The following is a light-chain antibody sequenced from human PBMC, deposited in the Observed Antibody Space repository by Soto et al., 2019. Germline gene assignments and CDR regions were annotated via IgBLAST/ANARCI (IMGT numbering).Light chain of an antibody. Sequence: QSALPQPASVSGSPVQSITISCTGTSSDFGGYNYVSWYQQHPVKAPKLMIYDVTNRPSGVSDRFSGSQSGNTASLTISGLQAEDEADYYCSSYTSSSTPYVFGTGTKVTVL. CDR1: SSDFGGYNY. J-gene: IGLJ1*01. V-gene: IGLV2-14*01. CDR2: DVT. CDR3: SSYTSSSTPYV.